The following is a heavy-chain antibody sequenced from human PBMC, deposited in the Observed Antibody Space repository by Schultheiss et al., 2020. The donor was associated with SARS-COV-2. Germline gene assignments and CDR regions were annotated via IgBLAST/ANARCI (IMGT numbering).Heavy chain of an antibody. CDR1: GYSFTSYW. D-gene: IGHD4-17*01. V-gene: IGHV5-51*01. CDR2: IYPGDSDT. Sequence: GESLKISCKGSGYSFTSYWIGWVRQMPGKGLEWMGIIYPGDSDTRYSPSFQGQVTISADKSISTAYLQWSSLKASDTAMYYCARFRHDYGDYRYFDRWGRGTLVTVSS. J-gene: IGHJ2*01. CDR3: ARFRHDYGDYRYFDR.